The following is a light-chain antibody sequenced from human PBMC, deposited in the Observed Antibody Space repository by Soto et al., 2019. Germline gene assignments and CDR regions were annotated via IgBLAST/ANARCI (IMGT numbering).Light chain of an antibody. CDR3: QQYYRMPKT. CDR2: WAS. J-gene: IGKJ1*01. CDR1: QSVLFSNNKNY. V-gene: IGKV4-1*01. Sequence: PSRKALAVILVEGATINYKFSQSVLFSNNKNYLAWYQQKPGQPPKLLIHWASTRESGVPDRFSGSGSGTDFTRPVSSLQAEDVAVYYCQQYYRMPKTFGQGTKVDIK.